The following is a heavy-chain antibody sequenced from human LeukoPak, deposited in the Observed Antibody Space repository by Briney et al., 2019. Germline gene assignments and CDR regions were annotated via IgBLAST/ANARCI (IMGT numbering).Heavy chain of an antibody. CDR3: ARGSDRVTATHYGMDV. J-gene: IGHJ6*02. CDR2: ISYDGSNK. D-gene: IGHD2-21*02. Sequence: GGSLRLSCAASGFTFSNNAMSRVRQAPGKGLEWVAVISYDGSNKYYADSVKGRFTISRDNSKNTLYLQMNSLRAEDTAVYYCARGSDRVTATHYGMDVWGQGTTVTVSS. CDR1: GFTFSNNA. V-gene: IGHV3-30-3*01.